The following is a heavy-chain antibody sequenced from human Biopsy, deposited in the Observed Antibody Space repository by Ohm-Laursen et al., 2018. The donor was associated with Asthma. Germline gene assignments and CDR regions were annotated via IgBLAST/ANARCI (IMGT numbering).Heavy chain of an antibody. V-gene: IGHV1-69*13. CDR1: GYTFTNYA. CDR2: LIPVLGTP. CDR3: ARGYSGSDRIVYYYSGLEV. Sequence: AASVKVSCKSSGYTFTNYALNWVRQAPGQGLEWMGGLIPVLGTPDHAQMFEGRVTITADESTSTAYMELSSLSSEDTAVYYCARGYSGSDRIVYYYSGLEVWGQGTTVTVSS. J-gene: IGHJ6*02. D-gene: IGHD5-12*01.